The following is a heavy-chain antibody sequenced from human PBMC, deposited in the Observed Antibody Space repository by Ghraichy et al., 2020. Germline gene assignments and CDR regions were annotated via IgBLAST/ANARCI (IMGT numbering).Heavy chain of an antibody. Sequence: LSLTCAASGFTFTSYSMSWVRQAPTKGLEWVSSINGNGAKINYADSVKGRFTISRDNSKNTLYLQMNSLRADDTAVYYCAKDAVTANGRWDGFDIWGQGTTVTFSS. CDR2: INGNGAKI. D-gene: IGHD2-21*02. J-gene: IGHJ3*02. CDR3: AKDAVTANGRWDGFDI. V-gene: IGHV3-23*01. CDR1: GFTFTSYS.